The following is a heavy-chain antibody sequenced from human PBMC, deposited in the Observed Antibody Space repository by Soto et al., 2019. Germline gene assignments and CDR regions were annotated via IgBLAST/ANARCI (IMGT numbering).Heavy chain of an antibody. D-gene: IGHD2-2*01. CDR2: ISSSSSTI. CDR1: GFTFSSYS. J-gene: IGHJ6*02. CDR3: ARDDIVVVPAAPGHGYYYGMDV. V-gene: IGHV3-48*02. Sequence: GGSLRLSCAASGFTFSSYSMNWVRQAPGKGLEWVSYISSSSSTIYYADSVKGRFTISRDNAKNSLYLQMNSLRDEDTAVYYCARDDIVVVPAAPGHGYYYGMDVWGQGTTVTVSS.